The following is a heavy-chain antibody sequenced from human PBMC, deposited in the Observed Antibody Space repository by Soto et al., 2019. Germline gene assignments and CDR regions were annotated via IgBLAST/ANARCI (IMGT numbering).Heavy chain of an antibody. Sequence: QVQLVQSGAEVKKPGASVKVSCKASGYTFTSYAMHWVRQAPGQRLEWMGWINAGNGNTKYSQKFKGRVTITRDTSASTAYMELSSLRSEDTAVYYCARGGILRFLEWPSGDYWGQGTLVTVSS. CDR3: ARGGILRFLEWPSGDY. V-gene: IGHV1-3*01. CDR2: INAGNGNT. J-gene: IGHJ4*02. D-gene: IGHD3-3*01. CDR1: GYTFTSYA.